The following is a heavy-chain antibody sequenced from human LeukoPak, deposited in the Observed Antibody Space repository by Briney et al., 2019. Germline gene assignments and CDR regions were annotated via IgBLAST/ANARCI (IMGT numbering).Heavy chain of an antibody. CDR2: KNYSGST. J-gene: IGHJ4*02. V-gene: IGHV4-59*01. CDR3: ARDTRSYDSSGYYLFDF. Sequence: SETLSLTCTVSGASIRSYYWNWLRQPPGKGLEWIGYKNYSGSTNFNPSLKSRATISMDTSKHHFSLKLSSVTAADTAVYYCARDTRSYDSSGYYLFDFWGQGTLVTV. CDR1: GASIRSYY. D-gene: IGHD3-22*01.